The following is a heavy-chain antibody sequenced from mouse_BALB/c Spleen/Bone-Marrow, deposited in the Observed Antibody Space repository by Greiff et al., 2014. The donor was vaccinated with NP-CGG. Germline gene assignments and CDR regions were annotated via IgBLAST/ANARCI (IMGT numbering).Heavy chain of an antibody. J-gene: IGHJ4*01. CDR3: ARSGERYGAMDY. D-gene: IGHD1-1*02. Sequence: EVKLEESGGGLVKPRGSLELSCAASGFTFSDFYMFWFRQTPEKRLEWVATISNGGTYTYYPDSVKGRFTISRDNAKNNLYLQMSSLKSEDTAMYYCARSGERYGAMDYWGQGTSVTVTS. CDR2: ISNGGTYT. CDR1: GFTFSDFY. V-gene: IGHV5-4*02.